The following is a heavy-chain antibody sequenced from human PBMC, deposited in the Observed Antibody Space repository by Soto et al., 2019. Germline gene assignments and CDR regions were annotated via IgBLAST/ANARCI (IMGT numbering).Heavy chain of an antibody. J-gene: IGHJ5*02. D-gene: IGHD2-2*01. CDR3: ARDRSCSSTSCYGPRGSSNWFDP. CDR1: GFTINSYG. V-gene: IGHV3-30*03. CDR2: ISYDGTNK. Sequence: GGSLRLSCAASGFTINSYGMHWVRQSPGKGLEWVAVISYDGTNKDYVDSVKGRFTISRDISKNTVYLQMNSLRPEDTAVYYCARDRSCSSTSCYGPRGSSNWFDPWGQGTLVTLSS.